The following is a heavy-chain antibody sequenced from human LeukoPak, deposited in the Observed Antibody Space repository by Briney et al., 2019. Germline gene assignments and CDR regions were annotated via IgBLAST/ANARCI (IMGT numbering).Heavy chain of an antibody. Sequence: GSLRLSCAASGFTFSSYSMNWVRQAPGKGLEWIGSIYYSGTTYYNSSLKSRVTISVDTSKNQFSLKLSSVTAADTAVYYCARGRRDGYNLEYFDYWGQGTLVTVSS. CDR1: GFTFSSYSMN. CDR2: IYYSGTT. J-gene: IGHJ4*02. D-gene: IGHD5-24*01. CDR3: ARGRRDGYNLEYFDY. V-gene: IGHV4-59*05.